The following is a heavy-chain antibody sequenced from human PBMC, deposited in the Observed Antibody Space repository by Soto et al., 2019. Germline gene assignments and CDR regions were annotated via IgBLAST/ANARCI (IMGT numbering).Heavy chain of an antibody. CDR2: ISYDGSNQ. CDR1: GFTFSNYA. V-gene: IGHV3-30*03. CDR3: ARDQGGYDSWSAKPWHWFDP. Sequence: QVQVVGSGGGVVQPGTSLRLSCEASGFTFSNYAIHWVRQAPGKGLEWVARISYDGSNQFYADSLRGRFSISRENSKNTSYLQMNSLRAQDTAVYYCARDQGGYDSWSAKPWHWFDPWGQGTLVTVSS. D-gene: IGHD3-3*01. J-gene: IGHJ5*02.